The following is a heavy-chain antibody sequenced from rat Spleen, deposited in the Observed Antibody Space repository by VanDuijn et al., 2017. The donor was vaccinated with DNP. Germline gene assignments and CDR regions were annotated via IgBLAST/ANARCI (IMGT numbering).Heavy chain of an antibody. V-gene: IGHV5-20*01. D-gene: IGHD1-4*01. CDR3: ITWDGSSTY. J-gene: IGHJ2*01. Sequence: EVQLVEAGGGLVQPGRSLKLSCAASGFIISDYYMAWVRQAPTKGLEWVAYISYDGGSTYYRDSVKGRFTISRDNAKRNLYLQMDSLRSEDTATYYCITWDGSSTYWGQGVMVTVSS. CDR1: GFIISDYY. CDR2: ISYDGGST.